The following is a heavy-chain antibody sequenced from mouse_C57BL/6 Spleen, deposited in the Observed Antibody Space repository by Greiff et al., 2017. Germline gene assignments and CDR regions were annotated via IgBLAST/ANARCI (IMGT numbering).Heavy chain of an antibody. CDR2: INPSNGGT. CDR1: GYTFTSYW. V-gene: IGHV1-53*01. D-gene: IGHD2-10*01. Sequence: QVQLQQPGPELVKPGASVKLSCKASGYTFTSYWMHWVKQRPGQGLEWIGNINPSNGGTNYNEKFKSKATLTVDKSSSTAYMQLSSLTSEDSAVYYCALPGGGTWYFDVWGTGTTVTVSS. CDR3: ALPGGGTWYFDV. J-gene: IGHJ1*03.